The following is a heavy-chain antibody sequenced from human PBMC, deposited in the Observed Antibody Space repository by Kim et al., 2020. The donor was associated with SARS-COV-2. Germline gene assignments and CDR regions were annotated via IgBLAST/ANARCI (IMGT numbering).Heavy chain of an antibody. CDR3: ARGGLGAVYTVTTGYYYGMDV. CDR2: INPSGGST. V-gene: IGHV1-46*01. CDR1: GYTFTSYY. Sequence: ASVKVSCKASGYTFTSYYMHWVRQAPGQGLEWMGIINPSGGSTSYAQKFQGRVTMTRDTSTSTVYMELSSLRSEDTAVYYCARGGLGAVYTVTTGYYYGMDVWGQGTTVTVSS. D-gene: IGHD4-17*01. J-gene: IGHJ6*02.